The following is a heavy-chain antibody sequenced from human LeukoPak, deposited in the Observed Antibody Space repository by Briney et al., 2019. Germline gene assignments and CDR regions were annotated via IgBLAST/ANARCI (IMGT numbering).Heavy chain of an antibody. CDR2: ISGSGGST. CDR3: AKARGDQYYYDSSSYWDY. J-gene: IGHJ4*02. CDR1: GFTFSSYA. Sequence: QPGGSLRLSCAASGFTFSSYAMGWVRQAPGKGLEWVSAISGSGGSTYYADSVKGRFTISRDNSKNTLYLQMNSLRAEDTAVYYCAKARGDQYYYDSSSYWDYWGQGTLVTVSS. V-gene: IGHV3-23*01. D-gene: IGHD3-22*01.